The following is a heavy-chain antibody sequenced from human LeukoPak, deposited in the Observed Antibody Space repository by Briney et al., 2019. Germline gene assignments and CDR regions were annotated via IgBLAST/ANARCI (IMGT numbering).Heavy chain of an antibody. CDR2: IYHSGST. J-gene: IGHJ4*02. CDR3: ARDWAGGPYSSSWSDY. CDR1: GGSISSGGYS. Sequence: SETLSLTCAVSGGSISSGGYSWSWIRQPPGKGLEWIGYIYHSGSTYYNPSLKSRVTISVDRSKNQFSLKLSSVTAADTAVYYCARDWAGGPYSSSWSDYWGQGTLVTVSS. V-gene: IGHV4-30-2*01. D-gene: IGHD6-13*01.